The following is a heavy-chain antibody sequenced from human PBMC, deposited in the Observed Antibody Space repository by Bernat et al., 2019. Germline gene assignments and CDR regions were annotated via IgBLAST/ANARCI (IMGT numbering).Heavy chain of an antibody. CDR2: ISYDGSNK. CDR3: AKPYCSSTSCREYFQH. J-gene: IGHJ1*01. V-gene: IGHV3-30*18. D-gene: IGHD2-2*01. CDR1: GFTFSSYG. Sequence: VQLVESGGGLVKPGGSLRLSCAASGFTFSSYGMHWVRQAPGKGLEWVAVISYDGSNKYYADSVKGRFTISRDNYKNTLYLQMNSLRAEDTAVYYCAKPYCSSTSCREYFQHWGQGTLVSVSS.